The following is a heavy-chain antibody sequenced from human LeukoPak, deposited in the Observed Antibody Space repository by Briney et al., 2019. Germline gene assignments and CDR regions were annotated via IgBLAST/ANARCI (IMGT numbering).Heavy chain of an antibody. J-gene: IGHJ4*02. Sequence: ASETLSLTCAVYGGSFSGYYWSWIRQPPGKGLEWIGEINHSGSTNYNPSLKSRVTISVDKSKNQFSLKLSSLTAADTAVYYCAREPVSTDYFDYWGQGTLVTVSS. D-gene: IGHD1-14*01. CDR1: GGSFSGYY. CDR3: AREPVSTDYFDY. V-gene: IGHV4-34*01. CDR2: INHSGST.